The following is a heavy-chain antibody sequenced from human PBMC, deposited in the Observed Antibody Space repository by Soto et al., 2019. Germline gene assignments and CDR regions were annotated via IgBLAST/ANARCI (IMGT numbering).Heavy chain of an antibody. Sequence: EVQLVESGGGLVQPGGSLKLSCAASGFTFSGSAMHWVRQASGKGLEWVGRIRSKANSYATAYAASVKGRFTISRDDSKNPAYLQMNSLKTEDTAVYYCTSGDIVLVPAAVWGQGTLVTVSS. CDR2: IRSKANSYAT. D-gene: IGHD2-2*01. V-gene: IGHV3-73*01. CDR3: TSGDIVLVPAAV. J-gene: IGHJ4*02. CDR1: GFTFSGSA.